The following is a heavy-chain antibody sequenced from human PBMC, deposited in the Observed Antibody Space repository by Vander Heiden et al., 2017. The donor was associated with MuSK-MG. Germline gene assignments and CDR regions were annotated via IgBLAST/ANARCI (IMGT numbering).Heavy chain of an antibody. Sequence: QLQLQESGPGLVKPSETLSLTCIVSGCSISRSSHYWGWIRQPPGKGLEWIGSIYYSGSTYNNPSLGSGVTISVDTSKNQFSLKLTSVTAADTAVYYCARQWELIAFDIWGQGTMVTVSS. J-gene: IGHJ3*02. CDR3: ARQWELIAFDI. CDR2: IYYSGST. CDR1: GCSISRSSHY. D-gene: IGHD1-26*01. V-gene: IGHV4-39*01.